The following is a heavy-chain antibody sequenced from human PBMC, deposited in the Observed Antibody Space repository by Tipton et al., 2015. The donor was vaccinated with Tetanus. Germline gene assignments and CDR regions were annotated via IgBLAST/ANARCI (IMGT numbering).Heavy chain of an antibody. V-gene: IGHV4-4*07. CDR2: ISNGNP. J-gene: IGHJ4*02. CDR1: RGPISSYY. D-gene: IGHD5-24*01. Sequence: GLVKPSETLPLICSVSRGPISSYYWSWIRQPAGKGLEWIGHISNGNPDYTPSLKSRVTLSVDTSKSEFSLKLRSVTAADTGVYYCARGITDGYNRRFDYWGQGILVAVSP. CDR3: ARGITDGYNRRFDY.